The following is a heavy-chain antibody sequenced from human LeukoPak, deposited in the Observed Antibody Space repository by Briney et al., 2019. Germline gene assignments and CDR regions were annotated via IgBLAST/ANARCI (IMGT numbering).Heavy chain of an antibody. D-gene: IGHD3-10*01. V-gene: IGHV3-23*01. CDR2: ISGSGGST. CDR1: GFTFSSYA. J-gene: IGHJ6*03. Sequence: GGSLRLSCAASGFTFSSYAMSWVRQAPGKGLEWVSAISGSGGSTYYADSVKGRFTISRDNSKNTLYLQMNSPRAEDTAVYYCAKDMWFGETPSGYYYMDVWGKGTTVTVSS. CDR3: AKDMWFGETPSGYYYMDV.